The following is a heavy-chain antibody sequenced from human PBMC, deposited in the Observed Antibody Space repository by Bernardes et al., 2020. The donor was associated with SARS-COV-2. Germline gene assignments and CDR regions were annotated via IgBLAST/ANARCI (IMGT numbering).Heavy chain of an antibody. Sequence: GESLQISCKGSGYSFTSYWIGWVRQMPGKGLEWMGIIYPGDSDTRYSPSFRGQVTISADKSISTAYLQWSSLKASDTAMYYCARHSVDSGYGVDYWGQGTLVTVSS. J-gene: IGHJ4*02. D-gene: IGHD5-12*01. CDR1: GYSFTSYW. CDR3: ARHSVDSGYGVDY. V-gene: IGHV5-51*01. CDR2: IYPGDSDT.